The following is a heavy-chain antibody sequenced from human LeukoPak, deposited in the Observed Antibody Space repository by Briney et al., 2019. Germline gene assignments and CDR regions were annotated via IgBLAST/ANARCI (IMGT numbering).Heavy chain of an antibody. D-gene: IGHD3-10*01. CDR1: GYTFTSYA. V-gene: IGHV1-3*03. CDR2: INAGNGNT. Sequence: ASVKVSCKASGYTFTSYAMHWVRQAPGQRLEWMGWINAGNGNTKYSQEFQGRVTITRDTSASTAYMELSSLRSEDMAVYYCATGGAGSSYYYYMDVWGKGTTVTISS. J-gene: IGHJ6*03. CDR3: ATGGAGSSYYYYMDV.